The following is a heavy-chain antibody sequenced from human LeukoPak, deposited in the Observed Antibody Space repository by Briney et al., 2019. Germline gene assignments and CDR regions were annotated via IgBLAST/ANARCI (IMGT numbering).Heavy chain of an antibody. CDR3: ARDKSSGSAFDY. CDR2: ISYDGSNK. V-gene: IGHV3-30-3*01. D-gene: IGHD1-26*01. J-gene: IGHJ4*02. CDR1: GFTFSSYA. Sequence: GGSLRLSCAASGFTFSSYAMHWVRQAPGKGLEWVAVISYDGSNKYYADSVKGRFTISRDNSKNTLYLQMNSLRAEDTAVYYCARDKSSGSAFDYRGQGTLVTVSS.